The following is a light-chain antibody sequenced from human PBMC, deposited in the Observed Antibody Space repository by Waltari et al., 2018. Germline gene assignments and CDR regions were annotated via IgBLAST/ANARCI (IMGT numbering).Light chain of an antibody. CDR2: EVS. Sequence: QSALTQPASVSGSPGQSITLSCTGTRSDVGGYNYVSWYQQHPAKAPKLMIYEVSNRPSGVSNRFSGSKSGNTASLTISGLQAEDEADYYCSSYTSSSTYVFGTGTKVTVL. V-gene: IGLV2-14*01. CDR3: SSYTSSSTYV. J-gene: IGLJ1*01. CDR1: RSDVGGYNY.